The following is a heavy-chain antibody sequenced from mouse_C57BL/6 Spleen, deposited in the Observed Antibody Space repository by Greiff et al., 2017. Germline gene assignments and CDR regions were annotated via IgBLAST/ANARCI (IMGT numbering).Heavy chain of an antibody. J-gene: IGHJ4*01. Sequence: DVKLVESGGGLVKPGGSLKLSCAASGFTFSSYAMSWVRQTPEKRLEWVATISDGGSYTYYPDNVKGRFTISRDNAKNNLYLQMSHLKSEDTAMYYCARGAYYSNYDAMDYWGQGTSVTVSS. D-gene: IGHD2-5*01. CDR1: GFTFSSYA. V-gene: IGHV5-4*03. CDR2: ISDGGSYT. CDR3: ARGAYYSNYDAMDY.